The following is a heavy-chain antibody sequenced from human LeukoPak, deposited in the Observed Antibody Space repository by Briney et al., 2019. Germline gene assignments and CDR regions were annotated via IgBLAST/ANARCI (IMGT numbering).Heavy chain of an antibody. CDR1: GYTFTGYY. V-gene: IGHV1-2*02. D-gene: IGHD2-2*03. J-gene: IGHJ5*02. Sequence: ASVKVSCKASGYTFTGYYMHWVRQAPGQGLEWMGWIDPNSGGTNYAQKFQGRVTMTTDTSTSTAYMELRSLRSDDTAVYYCARWLDIVVVPAAMGLDNWFDPWGQGTLVTVSS. CDR3: ARWLDIVVVPAAMGLDNWFDP. CDR2: IDPNSGGT.